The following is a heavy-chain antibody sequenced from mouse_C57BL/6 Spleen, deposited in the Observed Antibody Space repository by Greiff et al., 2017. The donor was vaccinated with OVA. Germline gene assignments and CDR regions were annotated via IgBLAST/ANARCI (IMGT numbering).Heavy chain of an antibody. CDR3: ASSGCNYIIGWFAY. CDR1: GYTFTSYW. Sequence: VQLQQPGAELVMPGASVKLSCKASGYTFTSYWMHWVKQRPGQGLEWIGEIDPSDSYTNYNQKFKGKSTLTVDKSSSTAYMQLSSLTSEDSAVYYCASSGCNYIIGWFAYWGQGTLVTVSA. V-gene: IGHV1-69*01. CDR2: IDPSDSYT. D-gene: IGHD2-1*01. J-gene: IGHJ3*01.